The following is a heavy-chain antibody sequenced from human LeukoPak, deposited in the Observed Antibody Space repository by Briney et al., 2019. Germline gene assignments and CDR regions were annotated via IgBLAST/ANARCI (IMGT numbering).Heavy chain of an antibody. J-gene: IGHJ4*02. Sequence: SETLSLTCGVSGGSISSNNWWSWVRQPPGQGLEWIGEIYHSGSANYNPSLKSRVTISIDKSKNQLSLKLISVTAADTAVYYCARDVGTALVTGDYWGQGTLVTVSS. D-gene: IGHD5-18*01. CDR2: IYHSGSA. CDR3: ARDVGTALVTGDY. CDR1: GGSISSNNW. V-gene: IGHV4-4*02.